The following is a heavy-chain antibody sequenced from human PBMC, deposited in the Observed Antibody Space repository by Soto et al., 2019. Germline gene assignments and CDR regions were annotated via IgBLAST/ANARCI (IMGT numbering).Heavy chain of an antibody. J-gene: IGHJ5*02. CDR1: GYTFTGYY. CDR3: ARENHLYGSGSYYNMLGWFDP. V-gene: IGHV1-2*04. Sequence: GASVKVSCKASGYTFTGYYMHWVRQAPGQGLEWMGWINPNSGGTNYAQKFQGWVTMTRDTSISTAYMELSRLRSDDTAVYYCARENHLYGSGSYYNMLGWFDPWGQGTLVTVSS. CDR2: INPNSGGT. D-gene: IGHD3-10*01.